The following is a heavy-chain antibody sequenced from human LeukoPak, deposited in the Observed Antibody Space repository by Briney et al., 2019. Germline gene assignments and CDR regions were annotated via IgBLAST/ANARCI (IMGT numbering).Heavy chain of an antibody. V-gene: IGHV1-58*02. Sequence: TSVKVSCKASGFTFTSSAMQWVRQARGQRLEWIGWIVVGSGNTNYAQKFQERVTITRDMSTSTAYMELSSLRSEDTAVYYCASNYYDSSGIRNWFDPWGQGTLVTVSS. CDR3: ASNYYDSSGIRNWFDP. CDR1: GFTFTSSA. D-gene: IGHD3-22*01. CDR2: IVVGSGNT. J-gene: IGHJ5*02.